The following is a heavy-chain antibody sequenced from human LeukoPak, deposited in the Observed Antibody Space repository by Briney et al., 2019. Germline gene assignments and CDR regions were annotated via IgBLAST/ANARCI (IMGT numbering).Heavy chain of an antibody. D-gene: IGHD3-9*01. CDR1: GGTFSSYA. CDR3: ASTAREYYDILTGYNNWFDP. V-gene: IGHV1-69*05. CDR2: IIPIFGTA. J-gene: IGHJ5*02. Sequence: SVKVSCKASGGTFSSYAISWVRQAPGQGLEWMGGIIPIFGTANYAQKFQGRVTITTDASTSTAYMELSSLRSEDTAVYYCASTAREYYDILTGYNNWFDPWGQGTLVTVSS.